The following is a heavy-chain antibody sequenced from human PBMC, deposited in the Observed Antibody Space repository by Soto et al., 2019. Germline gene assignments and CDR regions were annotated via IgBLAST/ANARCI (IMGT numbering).Heavy chain of an antibody. J-gene: IGHJ4*02. CDR3: ARHSPTGYRGEFDY. CDR1: GGSISSYY. D-gene: IGHD3-9*01. CDR2: IYYSGST. V-gene: IGHV4-59*08. Sequence: SETLSLTCTVSGGSISSYYWSWIRQPPGKGLEWIGYIYYSGSTNYNPSLKSRVTISVDTSKNQFSLKLSSVTAADTAVYYCARHSPTGYRGEFDYWGQGTLVTVSS.